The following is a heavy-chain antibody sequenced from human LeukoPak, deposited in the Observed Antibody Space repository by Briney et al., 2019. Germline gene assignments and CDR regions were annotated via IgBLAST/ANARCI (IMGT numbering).Heavy chain of an antibody. CDR3: AKGNSGYYPYYFDY. V-gene: IGHV3-23*01. J-gene: IGHJ4*02. Sequence: PGGSQRLSCAASGLTFYSYAMSWVRQAPGKGLEWVSAISGSGGSTYYADSVKGRFTISRDNSKNTLYLQMNSLRAEDTAVYYCAKGNSGYYPYYFDYWGQGTLVTVSS. CDR1: GLTFYSYA. CDR2: ISGSGGST. D-gene: IGHD3-22*01.